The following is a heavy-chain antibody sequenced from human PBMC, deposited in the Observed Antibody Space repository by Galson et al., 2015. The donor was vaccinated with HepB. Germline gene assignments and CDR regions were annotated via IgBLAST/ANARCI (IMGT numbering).Heavy chain of an antibody. Sequence: SLRLSCAASGFTFSGSSMNWVRQAPGKGLEWVSSISSSSSYISYADSVKGRFTISRDNAKNSLYLRMNSLRAEDTAVYYCARVGRRGSDGAFDIWGQGTMVTVSS. CDR2: ISSSSSYI. CDR1: GFTFSGSS. J-gene: IGHJ3*02. V-gene: IGHV3-21*01. D-gene: IGHD2-15*01. CDR3: ARVGRRGSDGAFDI.